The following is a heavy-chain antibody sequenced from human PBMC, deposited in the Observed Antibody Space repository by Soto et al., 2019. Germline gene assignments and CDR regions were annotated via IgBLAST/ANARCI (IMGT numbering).Heavy chain of an antibody. V-gene: IGHV3-74*01. D-gene: IGHD3-10*01. CDR2: ISTDGSST. Sequence: EVQLVESGGGLVQPGGSLRLSCAATGFTFSTYWMYWVRQGPGKGLVWVSRISTDGSSTNYADSVKGRFAISRDNAKSTLYLQMNSLRAEDTAVYYWSRATGINYPFDYWGQGSLVTVSS. CDR1: GFTFSTYW. CDR3: SRATGINYPFDY. J-gene: IGHJ4*02.